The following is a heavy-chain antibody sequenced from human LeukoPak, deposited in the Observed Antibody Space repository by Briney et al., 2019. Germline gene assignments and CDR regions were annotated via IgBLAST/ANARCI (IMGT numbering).Heavy chain of an antibody. D-gene: IGHD3-10*01. Sequence: SETLSLTCAVYGGSFSGYYWNWIRQPPGKGLEWIGEINHSGSTNYNPSLKSRVTISVDTSKNQFSLKLSSVTAADTAVYHCARGRFRFGDYWGQGTLVTVSS. J-gene: IGHJ4*02. V-gene: IGHV4-34*01. CDR1: GGSFSGYY. CDR3: ARGRFRFGDY. CDR2: INHSGST.